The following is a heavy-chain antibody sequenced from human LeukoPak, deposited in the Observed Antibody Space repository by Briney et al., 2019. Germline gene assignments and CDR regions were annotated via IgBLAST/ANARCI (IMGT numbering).Heavy chain of an antibody. Sequence: PSETLSLTCTVSGGSISRGGYYWSWIRQHPGKGLEWIGYIYYSGSTYYNPSLKSRVTISVDTSKNQFSLKLSSVTAADTAVYYCARDSTGSMDVWGQGTTVTVSS. V-gene: IGHV4-31*03. CDR2: IYYSGST. CDR1: GGSISRGGYY. J-gene: IGHJ6*02. CDR3: ARDSTGSMDV.